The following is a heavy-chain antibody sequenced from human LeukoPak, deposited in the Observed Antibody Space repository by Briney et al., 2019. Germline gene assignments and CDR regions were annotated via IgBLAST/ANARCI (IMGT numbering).Heavy chain of an antibody. Sequence: GGSLRLSCAASGFTFSSYEMKWVRQAPGKGLEWVSYISSSGSTIYYADSVKGRFTISRDNAKNSLYLQMNSLRAEDTAVYYCARDGYYYGSGTFDYWGQGTLVTVSS. CDR2: ISSSGSTI. J-gene: IGHJ4*02. CDR1: GFTFSSYE. D-gene: IGHD3-10*01. CDR3: ARDGYYYGSGTFDY. V-gene: IGHV3-48*03.